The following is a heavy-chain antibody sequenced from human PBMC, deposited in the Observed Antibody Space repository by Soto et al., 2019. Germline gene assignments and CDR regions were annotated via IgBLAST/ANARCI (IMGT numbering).Heavy chain of an antibody. CDR2: ISSSSSYI. J-gene: IGHJ4*02. CDR1: GFTFSSYS. D-gene: IGHD6-13*01. V-gene: IGHV3-21*01. CDR3: ARDRGGSSSAASDSDY. Sequence: GGSLRLSCAASGFTFSSYSMNWVRQAPGKGLEWVSSISSSSSYIYYADSVKGRFTISRDNAKNSLYLQMNSLRAEDTAVYYCARDRGGSSSAASDSDYWGQGTLVTVSS.